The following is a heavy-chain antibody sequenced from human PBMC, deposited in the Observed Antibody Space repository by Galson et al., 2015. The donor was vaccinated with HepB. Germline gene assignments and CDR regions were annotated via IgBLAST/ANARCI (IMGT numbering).Heavy chain of an antibody. J-gene: IGHJ4*02. CDR1: GFTFSSYS. CDR3: ARDIMYCTGGDCYQERFDY. V-gene: IGHV3-48*04. CDR2: ISSSSSTI. D-gene: IGHD2-21*02. Sequence: SLSLSCAASGFTFSSYSMNWVRQAPGKGLEWVSYISSSSSTIYYADSVKGRFTISRDNAKNSLYLQMNSLRAEDTAVYYCARDIMYCTGGDCYQERFDYWGQGTLVTVSS.